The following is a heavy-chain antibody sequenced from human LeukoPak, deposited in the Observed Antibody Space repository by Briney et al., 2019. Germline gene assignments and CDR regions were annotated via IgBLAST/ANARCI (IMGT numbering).Heavy chain of an antibody. CDR3: ARDIGAWSAY. V-gene: IGHV3-7*01. CDR2: IKQDESEI. CDR1: GFTLSSHW. D-gene: IGHD6-19*01. Sequence: AGGPLRLSCVASGFTLSSHWMHWVRQAPGKGLEWVANIKQDESEIYYVDSVKGRFTISRDNAEDSLYLQMNSLRAEDTAVYYCARDIGAWSAYWGQGTLVTVSS. J-gene: IGHJ4*02.